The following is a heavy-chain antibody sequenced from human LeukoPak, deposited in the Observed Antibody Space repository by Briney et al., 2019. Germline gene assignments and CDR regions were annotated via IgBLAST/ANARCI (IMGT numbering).Heavy chain of an antibody. CDR2: IKQDGSES. CDR3: ARLGEKADFDY. Sequence: PGGSLRLSCAASGFTFSSYWMSWVRQAPGKGLEWVANIKQDGSESYYVDSVKGRFTFSRGNAKNSLYLQINSLRAEDTAVYYCARLGEKADFDYWGQGTLVTVSS. V-gene: IGHV3-7*01. CDR1: GFTFSSYW. D-gene: IGHD3-16*01. J-gene: IGHJ4*02.